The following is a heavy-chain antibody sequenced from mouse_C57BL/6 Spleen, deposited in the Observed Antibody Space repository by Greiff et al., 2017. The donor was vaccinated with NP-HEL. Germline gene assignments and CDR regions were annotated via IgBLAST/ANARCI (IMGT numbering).Heavy chain of an antibody. CDR3: STPRNYLYYAMDY. J-gene: IGHJ4*01. CDR2: ISSGSSTI. D-gene: IGHD2-1*01. CDR1: GFTFSDYG. Sequence: EVQLVESGGGLVKPGGSLKLSCAASGFTFSDYGMHWVRQAPEKGLEWVAYISSGSSTIYYADTVKGRFTISRDNAKNTLFLQMTSLRSEDTAMYYCSTPRNYLYYAMDYWGQGTSVTVSS. V-gene: IGHV5-17*01.